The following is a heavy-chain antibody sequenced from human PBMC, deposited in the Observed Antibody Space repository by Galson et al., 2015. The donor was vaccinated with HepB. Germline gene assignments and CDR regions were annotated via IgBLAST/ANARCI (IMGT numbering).Heavy chain of an antibody. V-gene: IGHV3-30-3*01. J-gene: IGHJ3*02. D-gene: IGHD4-17*01. CDR2: ISYDGSNK. Sequence: SLRLSCAASGFTFGSYAMHWVRQAPGKGLEWVAVISYDGSNKYYADSVKGRFTISRDNSKNTLSLQMNSLRAEDTAVYSCARAQGLYGDNDAFNIWGQGTMVTVSS. CDR3: ARAQGLYGDNDAFNI. CDR1: GFTFGSYA.